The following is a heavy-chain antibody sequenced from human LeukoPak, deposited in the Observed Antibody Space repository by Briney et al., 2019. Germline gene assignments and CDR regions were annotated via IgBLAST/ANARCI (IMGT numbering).Heavy chain of an antibody. CDR1: GFTFSSYA. J-gene: IGHJ5*02. Sequence: GGSLRLSCAASGFTFSSYAMSWVRQAPGKGLEWVSAISGSGGSTYYADSVKGRFTFSRDNSKNTLYLQMNSLRAEDTAVYYCAKDQFSSGLNWFDPWGQGTLVTVSS. V-gene: IGHV3-23*01. D-gene: IGHD6-19*01. CDR2: ISGSGGST. CDR3: AKDQFSSGLNWFDP.